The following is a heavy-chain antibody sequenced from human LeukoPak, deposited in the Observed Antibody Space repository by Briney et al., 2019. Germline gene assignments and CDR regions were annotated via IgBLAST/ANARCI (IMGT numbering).Heavy chain of an antibody. V-gene: IGHV1-69*06. CDR1: GRTFSSYA. CDR2: IIPIFGTA. D-gene: IGHD2-2*02. Sequence: SVKLSCKASGRTFSSYAISWVRQAPGQGLEWMGGIIPIFGTANYAQKFQGRVTITADRSTSTAYMELSSLSSEDTAVYYDASSWPARAQIPAGIVYSWFDPWGEGTLVTVSS. CDR3: ASSWPARAQIPAGIVYSWFDP. J-gene: IGHJ5*02.